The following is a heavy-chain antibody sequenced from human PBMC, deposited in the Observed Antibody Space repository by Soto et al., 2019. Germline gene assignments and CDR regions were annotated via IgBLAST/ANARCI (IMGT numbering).Heavy chain of an antibody. CDR2: TFYRSGWHT. CDR1: GDSVSSDSAA. CDR3: ARGLYGSGWYVIDY. Sequence: QVQLQQSGPGLVKPSQTLSLTCAISGDSVSSDSAAWVWIRQSPSRGLEWLGRTFYRSGWHTAYELSMRSRITINPDTSNNQFALHLISVSPEDTAIYYCARGLYGSGWYVIDYWGQGTLFTV. V-gene: IGHV6-1*01. J-gene: IGHJ4*02. D-gene: IGHD6-13*01.